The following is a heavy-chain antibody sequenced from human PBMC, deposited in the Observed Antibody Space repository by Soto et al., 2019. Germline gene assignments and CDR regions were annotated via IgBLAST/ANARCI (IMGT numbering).Heavy chain of an antibody. CDR2: NKSKTDGGTT. CDR3: TADEISRGNDYYYGMDV. D-gene: IGHD6-13*01. J-gene: IGHJ6*02. CDR1: GFTFSNAW. V-gene: IGHV3-15*01. Sequence: PGGSLRLSCAASGFTFSNAWMSCVRQAPGRGGVWVGRNKSKTDGGTTDYAAPVKGRFTISRDDSKNTLYLQMNSLKTGDTAVYYCTADEISRGNDYYYGMDVWGQGTTVTVSS.